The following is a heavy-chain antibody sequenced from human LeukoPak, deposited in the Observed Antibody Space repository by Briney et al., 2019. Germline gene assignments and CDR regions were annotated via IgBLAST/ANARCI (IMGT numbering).Heavy chain of an antibody. CDR2: IIPIFGTA. CDR3: AITVARYYYYMDV. D-gene: IGHD4-23*01. CDR1: GGTFSSYA. V-gene: IGHV1-69*05. Sequence: GASVKVSCKASGGTFSSYAISWVRQAPGQGLEWMGGIIPIFGTANYAQKFQGRVTITTDESTSTAYMELSSLRSEDTAVYYCAITVARYYYYMDVWGKGTTVTVSS. J-gene: IGHJ6*03.